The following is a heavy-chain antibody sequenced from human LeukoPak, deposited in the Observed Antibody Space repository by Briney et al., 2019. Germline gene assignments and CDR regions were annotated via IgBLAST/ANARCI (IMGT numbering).Heavy chain of an antibody. V-gene: IGHV3-48*03. CDR3: ASPLNYYDSTTGY. J-gene: IGHJ4*02. Sequence: PGGSLRLSCAGSGFTFSSSAIHGVRQAPGKGLEWVSYISSSGSTIYYADSVKGRFTISRDNAKNSLYLQMNSLRAEDTAVYYCASPLNYYDSTTGYWGQGTLVTVSS. D-gene: IGHD3-22*01. CDR1: GFTFSSSA. CDR2: ISSSGSTI.